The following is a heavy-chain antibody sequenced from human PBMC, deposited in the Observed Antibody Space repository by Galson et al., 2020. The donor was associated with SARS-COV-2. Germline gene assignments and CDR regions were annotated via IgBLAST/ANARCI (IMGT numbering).Heavy chain of an antibody. CDR1: GFTFSSYG. D-gene: IGHD2-2*02. CDR2: IWYDGSNK. J-gene: IGHJ4*02. V-gene: IGHV3-33*06. CDR3: AKGYCSSTSCYTGGTNFDY. Sequence: GGSLRLSCAASGFTFSSYGMHWVRQAPGKGLEWVAVIWYDGSNKYYADSVKGRFTISRDNSKNTLYLQMNSLRAEDTAVYYCAKGYCSSTSCYTGGTNFDYWGQGTLVTVSS.